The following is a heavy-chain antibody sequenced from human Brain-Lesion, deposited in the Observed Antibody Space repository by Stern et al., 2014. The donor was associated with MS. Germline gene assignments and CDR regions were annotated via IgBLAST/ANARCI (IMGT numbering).Heavy chain of an antibody. CDR2: INQDGSEK. D-gene: IGHD3-9*01. V-gene: IGHV3-7*01. CDR1: GFTFRHYX. CDR3: XXXXXXXRXXDWXXDX. J-gene: IGHJ4*02. Sequence: VQLVESGGGLVQPGGSXTLSCAASGFTFRHYXXSWVRQAPGKGLXWVANINQDGSEKYYVDSGKGRFTISRDNAKNSLSLHLHSXRXEXXXXXXXXXXXXXXRXXDWXXDXWGQGTLVTVSS.